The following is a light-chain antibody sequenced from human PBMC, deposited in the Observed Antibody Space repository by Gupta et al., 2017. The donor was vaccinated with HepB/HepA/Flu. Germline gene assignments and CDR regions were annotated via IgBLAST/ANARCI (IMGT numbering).Light chain of an antibody. V-gene: IGKV2-30*01. CDR1: QSLVYSGGNTY. CDR2: KVS. Sequence: EDVMTQSPRSLLVTLGQPASISCRSRQSLVYSGGNTYLSSFQQRPGQSPRRLIYKVSNRDSGVPDRFSGSGSVTDFTLKISRVEAEDVGVYYCMQGTHWPLYTFGQGTKLEI. CDR3: MQGTHWPLYT. J-gene: IGKJ2*01.